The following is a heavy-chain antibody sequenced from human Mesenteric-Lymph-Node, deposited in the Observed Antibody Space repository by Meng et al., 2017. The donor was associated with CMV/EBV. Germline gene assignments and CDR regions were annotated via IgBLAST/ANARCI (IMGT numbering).Heavy chain of an antibody. Sequence: GESLKIPRAASGFPFSNYWMSWVRQAPGKGLEWVANIKRDGSEKYYVDSVKGRFTISRDNAKNLLYLQMNSLRAEDTAVFYCARDHNSKVVWGSYFFDYWGQGTLVTVSS. V-gene: IGHV3-7*01. CDR3: ARDHNSKVVWGSYFFDY. J-gene: IGHJ4*02. CDR1: GFPFSNYW. D-gene: IGHD3-16*01. CDR2: IKRDGSEK.